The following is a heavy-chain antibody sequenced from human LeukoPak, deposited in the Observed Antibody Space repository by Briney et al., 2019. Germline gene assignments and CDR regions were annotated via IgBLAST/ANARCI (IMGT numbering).Heavy chain of an antibody. J-gene: IGHJ4*02. Sequence: PSETLSLTCTVSGGSISSDGYYWSWIRQPPGKGLEWIGHIYYTGSTHYNASLKSRVTISVDRSKNQVSLNLNSVTAADTAVYYCARGDAMVPWGQGTLVTVSS. V-gene: IGHV4-30-2*01. D-gene: IGHD3-10*01. CDR2: IYYTGST. CDR3: ARGDAMVP. CDR1: GGSISSDGYY.